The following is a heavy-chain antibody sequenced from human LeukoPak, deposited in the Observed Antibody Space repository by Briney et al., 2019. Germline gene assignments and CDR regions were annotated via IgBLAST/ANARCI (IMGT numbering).Heavy chain of an antibody. CDR3: AREMYDASGRNFDY. Sequence: ASVKVSCKASGYTFTGSYIHWVRQARGQGLEWRGWINSNSGSTNYAQNLQGRVTMTRDTSIITGYMELSRLRSDDTAVYYCAREMYDASGRNFDYWGQGTLVTLSS. D-gene: IGHD3-22*01. CDR2: INSNSGST. CDR1: GYTFTGSY. J-gene: IGHJ4*02. V-gene: IGHV1-2*02.